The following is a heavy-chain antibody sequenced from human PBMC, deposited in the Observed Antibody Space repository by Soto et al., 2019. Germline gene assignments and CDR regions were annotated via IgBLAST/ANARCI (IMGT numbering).Heavy chain of an antibody. CDR3: ARDGVAAGDINFDY. J-gene: IGHJ4*01. CDR2: ISGDSGNT. CDR1: GYMFTKSA. D-gene: IGHD3-9*01. V-gene: IGHV1-3*01. Sequence: ASVKVSCKASGYMFTKSAMHWVRQAPGQRLEWMGWISGDSGNTKYSPKLQDRVTITRDTSASTAYMELSSLRSEDTALYYCARDGVAAGDINFDYWGQGTLVTVSS.